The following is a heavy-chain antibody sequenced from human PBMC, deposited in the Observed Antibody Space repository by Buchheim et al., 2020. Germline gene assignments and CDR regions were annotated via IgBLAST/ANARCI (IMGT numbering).Heavy chain of an antibody. Sequence: EVQLVESGGGLVQPGGSLRLSCTASGSTFSNYEMNWVRQAPGKGLEWISYFGIRGNVRYYADSVKGRFTISRDNSKNTLYLQMHSLSAEDTAVYYCAKDIVVVVAATPLYYYYGMDVCGQGTT. J-gene: IGHJ6*02. CDR1: GSTFSNYE. D-gene: IGHD2-15*01. CDR3: AKDIVVVVAATPLYYYYGMDV. CDR2: FGIRGNVR. V-gene: IGHV3-48*03.